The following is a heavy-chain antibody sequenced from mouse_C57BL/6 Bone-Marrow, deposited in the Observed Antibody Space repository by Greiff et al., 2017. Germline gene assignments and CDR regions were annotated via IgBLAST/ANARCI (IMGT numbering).Heavy chain of an antibody. CDR1: GFTFSDYY. Sequence: DVHLVESGGGLVQPGGSLKLSCAASGFTFSDYYMYWVRQTPEKRLEWVASISNGGGSTYYPDTVKGRFPISRDNDKNTLYLQMSRLRSEDTAMYYCARLKPHAVDYWGQGTSVTVSS. CDR2: ISNGGGST. J-gene: IGHJ4*01. CDR3: ARLKPHAVDY. V-gene: IGHV5-12*01.